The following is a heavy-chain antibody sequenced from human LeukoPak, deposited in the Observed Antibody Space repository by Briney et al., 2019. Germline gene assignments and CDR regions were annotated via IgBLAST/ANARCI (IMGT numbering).Heavy chain of an antibody. Sequence: PSETLSLTCAVYGGSFSGYYWSWIRQPPGKGLEWIGEINHSGSTNYNPPLKSRVTISVDTSKNQFSLKLSSVTAADTAVYYCARGGYSYGYGGGYWGQGTLVTVSS. J-gene: IGHJ4*02. CDR2: INHSGST. V-gene: IGHV4-34*01. CDR3: ARGGYSYGYGGGY. CDR1: GGSFSGYY. D-gene: IGHD5-18*01.